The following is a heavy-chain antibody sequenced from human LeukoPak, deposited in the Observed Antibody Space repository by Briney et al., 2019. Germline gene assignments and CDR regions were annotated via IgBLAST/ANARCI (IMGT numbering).Heavy chain of an antibody. J-gene: IGHJ4*02. CDR2: IPYDGSNK. CDR1: GFTFSSYG. V-gene: IGHV3-30*18. D-gene: IGHD4-17*01. Sequence: PGGSLRLSCAASGFTFSSYGMHWVRQAPGKGLEWVAVIPYDGSNKYYADSVKGRFTISRDNSKNTLYLQMNSLRAEDTAVYYCAKDRYGDYGGYFDYWGQGALVTVSS. CDR3: AKDRYGDYGGYFDY.